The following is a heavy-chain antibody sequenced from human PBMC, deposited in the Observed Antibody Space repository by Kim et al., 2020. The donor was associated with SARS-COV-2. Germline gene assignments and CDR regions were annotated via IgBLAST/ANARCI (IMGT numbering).Heavy chain of an antibody. Sequence: GGSLRLSCAASGFTITTYASSWVLQAPGKGLEWVSAIDNGGDTFYADSVKGRFTISRDNSKNTLYLLMNSLRAEDTAAYYCAKLNWDDGNNYWGQGSLVT. CDR3: AKLNWDDGNNY. J-gene: IGHJ4*02. CDR1: GFTITTYA. CDR2: IDNGGDT. D-gene: IGHD1-1*01. V-gene: IGHV3-23*01.